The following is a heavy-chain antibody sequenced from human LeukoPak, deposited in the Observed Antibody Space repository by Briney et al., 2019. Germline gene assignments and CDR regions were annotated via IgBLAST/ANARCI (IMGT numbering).Heavy chain of an antibody. J-gene: IGHJ4*02. D-gene: IGHD1-1*01. V-gene: IGHV1-2*02. CDR2: INPNSGGT. CDR1: GYTFTGYY. CDR3: AADNEGEGPDSEVRGFDY. Sequence: GASVKVSCKASGYTFTGYYMHWVRRAPGQGLEWMGWINPNSGGTNYAQKFQGRVTMTRDTSISTAYMELSRLRSDDTAVYYCAADNEGEGPDSEVRGFDYWGQGTLVTVSS.